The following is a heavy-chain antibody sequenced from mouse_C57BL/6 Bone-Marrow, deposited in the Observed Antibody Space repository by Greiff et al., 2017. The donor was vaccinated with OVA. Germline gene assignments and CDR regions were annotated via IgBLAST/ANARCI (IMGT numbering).Heavy chain of an antibody. CDR3: ARFLTGTWRAMDY. CDR2: IDPSDSYT. CDR1: GYTFTSYW. J-gene: IGHJ4*01. V-gene: IGHV1-50*01. Sequence: QVQLQQPGAELVKPGASVKLSCKASGYTFTSYWMQWVKQRPGQGLEWIGEIDPSDSYTNYNQKFKGKATLTVDPSSSTAYMQLSSLTSEDSAVYYCARFLTGTWRAMDYWGQGTSVTVSS. D-gene: IGHD4-1*01.